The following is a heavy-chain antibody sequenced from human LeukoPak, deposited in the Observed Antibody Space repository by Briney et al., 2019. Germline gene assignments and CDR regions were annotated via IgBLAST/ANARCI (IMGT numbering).Heavy chain of an antibody. Sequence: SETLCLTCAVYGGSFSGYYWSWIRQPPGKGLEWIGEINHSGSTNYNPSLKSRVTISVDTSKNQFSLKLSSVTAADTAVYYCARRSYSLDYWGQGTLVTVSS. D-gene: IGHD6-13*01. V-gene: IGHV4-34*01. CDR3: ARRSYSLDY. CDR2: INHSGST. CDR1: GGSFSGYY. J-gene: IGHJ4*02.